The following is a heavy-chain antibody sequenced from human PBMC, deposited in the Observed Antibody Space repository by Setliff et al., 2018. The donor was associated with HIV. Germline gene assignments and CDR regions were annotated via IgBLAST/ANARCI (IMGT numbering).Heavy chain of an antibody. V-gene: IGHV3-23*01. J-gene: IGHJ4*02. CDR3: AQARPHKDWNFVSLFDS. Sequence: PGGSLRLSCVTSGFTFTNYAMTWVRQAPGEGLEYVSAISGSGGITYYADSVKGRFTLSRDTSKHMLYPQRNSLRAEDTAVYYCAQARPHKDWNFVSLFDSWGQGTLVTVSS. D-gene: IGHD1-7*01. CDR1: GFTFTNYA. CDR2: ISGSGGIT.